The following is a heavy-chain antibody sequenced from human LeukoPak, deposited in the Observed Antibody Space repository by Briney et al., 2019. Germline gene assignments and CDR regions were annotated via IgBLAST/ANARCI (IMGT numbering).Heavy chain of an antibody. V-gene: IGHV3-64*01. CDR3: ARAYSSSWYSAFDI. CDR1: GFTFSSYA. CDR2: ISSNGGST. Sequence: GGSLRLSCAASGFTFSSYAMHWVRQAPGKGLEYVSAISSNGGSTYYANSLKGRFTISRDNSKNTLYLQMGSLRAEDMAVYYCARAYSSSWYSAFDIWGQGTMVTVSS. D-gene: IGHD6-13*01. J-gene: IGHJ3*02.